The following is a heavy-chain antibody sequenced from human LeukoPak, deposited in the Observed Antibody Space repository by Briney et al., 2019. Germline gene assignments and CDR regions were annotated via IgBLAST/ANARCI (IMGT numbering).Heavy chain of an antibody. CDR3: GRRGGTWPKYYFDY. V-gene: IGHV3-23*01. Sequence: GGSLRLSCAASGFTFSSYTMSWVRQAPGKGLEWVSAISGSGGSTYYADSVKGRFTISRDNSKNTLYLQMNSLRAEDTAVYYCGRRGGTWPKYYFDYWGQGSLVTVSS. J-gene: IGHJ4*02. D-gene: IGHD3-10*01. CDR2: ISGSGGST. CDR1: GFTFSSYT.